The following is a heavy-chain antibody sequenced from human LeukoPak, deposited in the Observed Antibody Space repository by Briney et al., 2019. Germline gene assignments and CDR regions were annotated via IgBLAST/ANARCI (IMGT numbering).Heavy chain of an antibody. J-gene: IGHJ4*02. Sequence: SQTLSLTCTVSGDSISGNHYWNWIRPPAGKGLEWIGHIFTSGNSNYNPSLTSRVTISLDTSKDQFSLRLSSVTAADTAFYYCARESATSGSTDWGQGTLVTVSS. CDR2: IFTSGNS. D-gene: IGHD3-10*01. V-gene: IGHV4-61*09. CDR3: ARESATSGSTD. CDR1: GDSISGNHY.